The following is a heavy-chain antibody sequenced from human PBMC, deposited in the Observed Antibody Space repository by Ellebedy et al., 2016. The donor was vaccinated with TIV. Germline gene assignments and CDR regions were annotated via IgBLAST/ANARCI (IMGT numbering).Heavy chain of an antibody. D-gene: IGHD2-15*01. V-gene: IGHV4-59*02. CDR1: GGSVSTFY. CDR3: ARDSGGGLYYFDY. Sequence: MPSETLSLTCSVSGGSVSTFYWTLIPQSPEKGLEWIGYTYSSGSTNHHPSLKSRVLISLDTSKNQFSLKLTSVTAADTAVYYCARDSGGGLYYFDYWGQGALVTVSS. J-gene: IGHJ4*02. CDR2: TYSSGST.